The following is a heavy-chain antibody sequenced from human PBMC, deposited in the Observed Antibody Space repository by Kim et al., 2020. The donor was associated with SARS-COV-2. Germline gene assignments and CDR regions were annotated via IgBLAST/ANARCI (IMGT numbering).Heavy chain of an antibody. CDR1: GFTVSSNY. D-gene: IGHD3-10*01. CDR3: ASVTMVRGPEWDYYYYGMDV. J-gene: IGHJ6*02. V-gene: IGHV3-53*04. CDR2: IYSGGST. Sequence: GGSLRLSCAASGFTVSSNYMSWVRQAPGKGLEWVSVIYSGGSTYYADSVKGRFTISRHNSKNTLYLQMNSLRAEDTAVYYCASVTMVRGPEWDYYYYGMDVWGQGTPVTVSS.